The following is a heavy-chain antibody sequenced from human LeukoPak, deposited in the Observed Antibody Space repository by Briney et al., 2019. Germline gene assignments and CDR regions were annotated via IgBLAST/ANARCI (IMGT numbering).Heavy chain of an antibody. CDR2: ISHSGST. V-gene: IGHV4-39*07. CDR3: ARRWAGTFGEGDAFDF. J-gene: IGHJ3*01. Sequence: SETLSLTCTVSGGSISSGGYHWGWIRQPPGKRLEWIGEISHSGSTNYRSSLRSRVTISLDTSKNQFSLRLTSVTAADTAVYFCARRWAGTFGEGDAFDFWGQGTTVTVSS. D-gene: IGHD3-16*01. CDR1: GGSISSGGYH.